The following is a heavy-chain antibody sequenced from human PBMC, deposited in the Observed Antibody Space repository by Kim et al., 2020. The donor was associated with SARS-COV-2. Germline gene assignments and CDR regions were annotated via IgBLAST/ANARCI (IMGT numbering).Heavy chain of an antibody. CDR3: ARVPSPPRKEWLLLWEPYYFDS. V-gene: IGHV4-59*01. CDR1: GGSMSNFY. J-gene: IGHJ4*02. Sequence: SETLSLTCTVSGGSMSNFYWSWIRQPPGKGLEWIGYIYYTGNTNYSPSLKSRVTISVDTSKNQFSLKLSSVIAADTAVYYCARVPSPPRKEWLLLWEPYYFDSWGQGTLVAVSS. D-gene: IGHD5-12*01. CDR2: IYYTGNT.